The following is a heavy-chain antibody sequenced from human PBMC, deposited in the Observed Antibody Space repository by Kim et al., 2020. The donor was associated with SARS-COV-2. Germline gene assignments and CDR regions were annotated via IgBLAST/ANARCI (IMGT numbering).Heavy chain of an antibody. D-gene: IGHD5-18*01. CDR3: ARASGGRSYGYGPYAFDI. J-gene: IGHJ3*02. CDR2: IGTAGDT. CDR1: GFTFSSYD. V-gene: IGHV3-13*01. Sequence: GGSLRLSCAASGFTFSSYDMHWVRQATGKGLEWVSAIGTAGDTYYPGSVKGRFTISRENAKNSLYLQMNSLRAGDTAVYYCARASGGRSYGYGPYAFDIWGQGTMVTVSS.